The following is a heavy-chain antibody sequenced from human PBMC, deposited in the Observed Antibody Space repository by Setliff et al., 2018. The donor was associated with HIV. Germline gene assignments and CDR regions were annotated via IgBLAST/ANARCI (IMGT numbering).Heavy chain of an antibody. CDR2: ISQSGTT. D-gene: IGHD3-10*01. CDR1: NVAISSNSYY. CDR3: ARQPLYFGEPYYFDY. Sequence: SETLSLTCAVYNVAISSNSYYWGWIRQPPGKGLEWIGSISQSGTTYYSPSLKNRVTISVDTSRNRFSLKLGSVSASETANYYCARQPLYFGEPYYFDYWGLGTLVTVSS. J-gene: IGHJ4*02. V-gene: IGHV4-39*01.